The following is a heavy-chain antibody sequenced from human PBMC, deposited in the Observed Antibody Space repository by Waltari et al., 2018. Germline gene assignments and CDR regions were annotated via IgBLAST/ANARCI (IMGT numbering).Heavy chain of an antibody. CDR3: AREDYYDRGRIGANFDY. Sequence: QVQLVESGGGVVQPGRSLRLCCGASGFTFTRYVFPWFRQAPGKGLEWVAVISRDEKNTYYADSVKGRFTVSRDNSKNTIYLQMNSLKTEDTAVYYCAREDYYDRGRIGANFDYWGQGTLVTVSS. D-gene: IGHD3-22*01. CDR2: ISRDEKNT. J-gene: IGHJ4*02. CDR1: GFTFTRYV. V-gene: IGHV3-30*03.